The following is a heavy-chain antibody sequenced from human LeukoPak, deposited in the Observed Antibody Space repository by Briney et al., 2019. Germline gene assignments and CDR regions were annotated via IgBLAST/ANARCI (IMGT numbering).Heavy chain of an antibody. CDR1: GGTFSSYA. J-gene: IGHJ4*02. CDR2: IIPIFGTA. D-gene: IGHD3-3*01. CDR3: TRVSIRGLRFLEQGEGRYYFDY. Sequence: SVKVSCKASGGTFSSYAISWVRQAPGQGLEWIGGIIPIFGTANYAQKFQGRVTITADESTSTAYMELSSLRSEDTAVYYCTRVSIRGLRFLEQGEGRYYFDYWGQGTLVTVSS. V-gene: IGHV1-69*01.